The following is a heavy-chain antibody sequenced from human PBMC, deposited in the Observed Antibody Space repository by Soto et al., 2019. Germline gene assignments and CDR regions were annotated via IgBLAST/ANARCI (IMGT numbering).Heavy chain of an antibody. J-gene: IGHJ3*02. V-gene: IGHV4-59*01. CDR2: IYYSGST. CDR3: ARGTYDSSGYFAFDI. CDR1: GGSISSYY. Sequence: SETLSLTCTVSGGSISSYYWSWIRQPPGKGLEWIGYIYYSGSTNYNPSLKSRVTISVDTSKNQCSRKLSSVTAADTAVYYCARGTYDSSGYFAFDIWGQGTMVTVSS. D-gene: IGHD3-22*01.